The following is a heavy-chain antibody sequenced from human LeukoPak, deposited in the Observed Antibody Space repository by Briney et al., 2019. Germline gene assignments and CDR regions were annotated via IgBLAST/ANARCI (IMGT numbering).Heavy chain of an antibody. CDR1: GFTFSGYW. J-gene: IGHJ4*02. V-gene: IGHV3-7*01. CDR2: IKQDGSEQ. D-gene: IGHD3-9*01. CDR3: ARLRYFDPTHYSDY. Sequence: PGGSLRLSCAASGFTFSGYWMNWVRQAPGKGLEWVANIKQDGSEQYYVDSVKGRFTISRDNAKNSLFLQMTSLRAEDTAVYYCARLRYFDPTHYSDYWGQGTLVTVSS.